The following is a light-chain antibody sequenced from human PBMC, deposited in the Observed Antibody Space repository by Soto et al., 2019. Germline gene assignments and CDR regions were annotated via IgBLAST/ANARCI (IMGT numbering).Light chain of an antibody. CDR3: QQHNYWPS. Sequence: EIVMTQSPVTLSVSPGERATLSCRASQSVGSNLAWYQQKPGQAPRLLLYGASTRVTGIPGRFSGSGSGTEFTLTITSLQSEDFAVYYCQQHNYWPSFGQGTKLEFK. V-gene: IGKV3-15*01. CDR2: GAS. CDR1: QSVGSN. J-gene: IGKJ2*01.